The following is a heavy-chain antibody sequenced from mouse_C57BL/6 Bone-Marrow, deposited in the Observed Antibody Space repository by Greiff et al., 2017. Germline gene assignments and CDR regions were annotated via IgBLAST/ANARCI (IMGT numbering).Heavy chain of an antibody. CDR1: GFTFSDYG. D-gene: IGHD1-1*02. J-gene: IGHJ4*01. Sequence: EVQRLESGAGLVKPGASLKLSCAASGFTFSDYGMQWVRQAPEQGLEWVAYLSSGSSTIYYADTVKGRFTISRDNAKNTLFMQMTSLRSEDTAMYYCARVGGCNAMDYWGQGTSVTVSS. CDR2: LSSGSSTI. V-gene: IGHV5-17*01. CDR3: ARVGGCNAMDY.